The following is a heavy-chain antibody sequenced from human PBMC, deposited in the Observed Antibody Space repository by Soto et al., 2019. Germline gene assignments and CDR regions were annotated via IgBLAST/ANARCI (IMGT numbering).Heavy chain of an antibody. J-gene: IGHJ4*02. CDR2: ISGSGDST. CDR3: AKPPYDLLTSQPVFDY. V-gene: IGHV3-23*01. Sequence: EVQLLESGGGLVQPGGSLRVSCAASGFTFSSCAMSWVRQAPGKGLEWVSLISGSGDSTYYADSVKGRFTISRYNSKKILYLQLNSLRAEYTAVYYCAKPPYDLLTSQPVFDYWGKGTLFTVSS. CDR1: GFTFSSCA. D-gene: IGHD3-9*01.